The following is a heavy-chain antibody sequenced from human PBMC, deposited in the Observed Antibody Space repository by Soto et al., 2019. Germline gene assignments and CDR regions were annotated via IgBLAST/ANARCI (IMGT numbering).Heavy chain of an antibody. V-gene: IGHV3-21*01. CDR1: GFTFTSYS. J-gene: IGHJ4*02. D-gene: IGHD6-19*01. CDR3: ARADPRYISSLGVSHIDF. CDR2: ISGQSVYI. Sequence: EVQLVASGGGLVKPGGSLTLSCAASGFTFTSYSMNWVRQAPGKGLEWVSAISGQSVYIYYGDSVKGRFTISRDNAKNSLYLQMNSLRGEDTAVYYCARADPRYISSLGVSHIDFWGQGTLVTVSS.